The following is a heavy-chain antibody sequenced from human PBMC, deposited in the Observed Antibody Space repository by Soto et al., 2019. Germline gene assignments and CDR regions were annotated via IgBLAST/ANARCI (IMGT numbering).Heavy chain of an antibody. CDR1: GGSISSGGYY. CDR2: IYYSGST. D-gene: IGHD3-22*01. CDR3: ARDLTGYDSSGYGMDV. J-gene: IGHJ6*02. Sequence: SETLSLTCTVSGGSISSGGYYWSWIRQHPGKGLEWIGYIYYSGSTYYNPSLKSRVTISVDTSKNQFSLKLSSVTAADTAVYYCARDLTGYDSSGYGMDVWGQGTTVTVSS. V-gene: IGHV4-31*03.